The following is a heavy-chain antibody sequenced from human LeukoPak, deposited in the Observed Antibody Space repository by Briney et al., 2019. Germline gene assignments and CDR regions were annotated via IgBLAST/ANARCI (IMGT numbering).Heavy chain of an antibody. CDR2: IGAGGTFT. CDR3: AKVLGGVY. D-gene: IGHD3-10*01. J-gene: IGHJ4*02. CDR1: GFXFSSYA. Sequence: PGGSLRLSCTASGFXFSSYAINWVRKAPVKGLEWVSGIGAGGTFTYYADSVKGRFTISRDNSRNTLYLQMNSLRADDTAVYYCAKVLGGVYWGQGTLVTVSS. V-gene: IGHV3-23*01.